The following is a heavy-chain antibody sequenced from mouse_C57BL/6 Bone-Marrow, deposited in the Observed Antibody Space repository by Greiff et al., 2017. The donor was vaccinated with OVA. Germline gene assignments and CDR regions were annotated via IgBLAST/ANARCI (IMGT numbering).Heavy chain of an antibody. D-gene: IGHD1-1*01. CDR1: GFTFSSYA. V-gene: IGHV5-4*01. Sequence: EVKLVESGGGLVKPGGSLKLSCAASGFTFSSYAMSWVRQTPEKRLEWVATISDGGSYTYYPDNVKGRFTISRDNSKNNLYLQMSHLKSVDTAMYYCARDYYGSSYPYWYFDVWGTGTTVTVSS. CDR2: ISDGGSYT. J-gene: IGHJ1*03. CDR3: ARDYYGSSYPYWYFDV.